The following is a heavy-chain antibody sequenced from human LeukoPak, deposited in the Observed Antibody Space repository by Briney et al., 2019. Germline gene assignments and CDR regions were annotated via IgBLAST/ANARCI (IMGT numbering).Heavy chain of an antibody. V-gene: IGHV4-31*03. CDR3: ARDRLATSPRGWFDP. J-gene: IGHJ5*02. D-gene: IGHD2-2*01. CDR1: GGSFTSDGYS. Sequence: PSQTLSLTCNVSGGSFTSDGYSWTWIRQHPATGLEWLGYIYHGGTSYYNPSLKGRLSMSMDTSRNQFSLKLTSVTAADTAVYFCARDRLATSPRGWFDPWGQGTLVTVSS. CDR2: IYHGGTS.